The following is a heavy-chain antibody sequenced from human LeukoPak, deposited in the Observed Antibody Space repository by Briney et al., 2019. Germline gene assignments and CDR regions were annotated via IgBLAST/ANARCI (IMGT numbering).Heavy chain of an antibody. CDR2: IYHSGST. CDR1: GGSISSSNW. Sequence: SGTLSLTCAVSGGSISSSNWWSWVRQPPGKGLEWIGEIYHSGSTNYNPSLKSRVTISVDKSKNQFSPKLSSVTAADTAVYYCARIMGRGYCSSTSCRGDWFDPWGQGTLVTVSS. J-gene: IGHJ5*02. D-gene: IGHD2-2*01. CDR3: ARIMGRGYCSSTSCRGDWFDP. V-gene: IGHV4-4*02.